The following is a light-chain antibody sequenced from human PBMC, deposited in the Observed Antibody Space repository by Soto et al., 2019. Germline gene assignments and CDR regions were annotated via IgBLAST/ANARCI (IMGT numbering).Light chain of an antibody. CDR2: SKN. CDR1: SSNIGSNT. J-gene: IGLJ2*01. V-gene: IGLV1-44*01. Sequence: QSVLTQPPSASGTPGQRVTISCSGSSSNIGSNTVNWYQQLPGTAPKLLIYSKNQRPSGVPDRFSVSKSGTSASLAISGRQSEDEADYYCAAWDDSLNGVVFGGGTKLTVL. CDR3: AAWDDSLNGVV.